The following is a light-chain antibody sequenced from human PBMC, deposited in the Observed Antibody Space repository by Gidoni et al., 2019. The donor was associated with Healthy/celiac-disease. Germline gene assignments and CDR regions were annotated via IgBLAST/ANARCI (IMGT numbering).Light chain of an antibody. CDR1: SSNIGSNT. CDR2: SNN. V-gene: IGLV1-44*01. J-gene: IGLJ2*01. CDR3: AAWEDSLNGYVV. Sequence: QSVLTQPPSASWTPGQRVTISCSGSSSNIGSNTVNWYQQLPGTAPKLLIYSNNQRPSGVPDRFSGSKYGTSASLAISGLQSEDEADYYCAAWEDSLNGYVVFGGGTKLTVL.